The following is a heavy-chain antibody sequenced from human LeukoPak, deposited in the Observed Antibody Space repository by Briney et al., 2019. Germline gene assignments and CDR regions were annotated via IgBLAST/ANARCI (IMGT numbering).Heavy chain of an antibody. Sequence: GGSLRLSCAASGFTFSDHSMNWVRQAPGKGLQWVSSISSSSSYIYYADSVKGRFTISRDNAKNSLYLQMNSLRAEDTAVYYCAREGDYGGNSDAFDIWGQGTMVTLSS. CDR3: AREGDYGGNSDAFDI. J-gene: IGHJ3*02. CDR2: ISSSSSYI. V-gene: IGHV3-21*01. CDR1: GFTFSDHS. D-gene: IGHD4-23*01.